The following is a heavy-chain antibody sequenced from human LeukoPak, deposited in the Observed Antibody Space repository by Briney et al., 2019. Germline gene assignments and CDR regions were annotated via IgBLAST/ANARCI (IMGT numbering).Heavy chain of an antibody. CDR1: GFTFSSYG. CDR3: ARVLETYYDFWSGQYPFDY. V-gene: IGHV3-20*04. Sequence: GGSLRLSCATSGFTFSSYGMHWVRQAPGKGLEWVSGINWNGVSTGYADSVKGRFTISRDNAENFLYLQMNSLRAEDTAVYYCARVLETYYDFWSGQYPFDYWGQGTLVTVSS. D-gene: IGHD3-3*01. J-gene: IGHJ4*02. CDR2: INWNGVST.